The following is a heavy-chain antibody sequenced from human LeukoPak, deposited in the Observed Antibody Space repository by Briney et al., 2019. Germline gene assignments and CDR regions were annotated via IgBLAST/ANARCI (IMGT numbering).Heavy chain of an antibody. CDR2: IKPDGSEI. CDR3: TRSLDY. Sequence: PRRSPRLSRAPSVFTSSEYWMDWACQAPGKGLEWVAKIKPDGSEISYVDAVKGRFTISRDNAKNSLYRQMNSLRAEDTAVYYCTRSLDYWGQGTLVTVSS. J-gene: IGHJ4*02. CDR1: VFTSSEYW. V-gene: IGHV3-7*02. D-gene: IGHD2-15*01.